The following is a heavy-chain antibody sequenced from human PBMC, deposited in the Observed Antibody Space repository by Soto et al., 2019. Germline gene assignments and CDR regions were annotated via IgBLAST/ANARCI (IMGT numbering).Heavy chain of an antibody. CDR3: ARDPPSYCSGGSCAFDY. D-gene: IGHD2-15*01. CDR1: GGTFSSYT. CDR2: IIPILGIA. J-gene: IGHJ4*02. V-gene: IGHV1-69*08. Sequence: QVQLVQSGAEVKKPGSSVKVSCEASGGTFSSYTISWVRQAPGQGLEWMGRIIPILGIANYAQKFQGRVTITADKSTSTAYMELSSLRSEDTAVYYCARDPPSYCSGGSCAFDYWGQGTLVTVSS.